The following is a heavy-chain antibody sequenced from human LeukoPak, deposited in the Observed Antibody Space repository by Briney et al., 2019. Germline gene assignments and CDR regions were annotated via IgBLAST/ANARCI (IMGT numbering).Heavy chain of an antibody. J-gene: IGHJ4*02. Sequence: GASVKVSCKASGGTFSSYAISCVRQAPGQGLEWMGGIIPIFGTANYAQKFQGRVTITTDESTSTAYMELSSLRSEDTAVYYCARSPIVGATTPYFDYWGQGTLVTVSS. V-gene: IGHV1-69*05. CDR2: IIPIFGTA. CDR3: ARSPIVGATTPYFDY. D-gene: IGHD1-26*01. CDR1: GGTFSSYA.